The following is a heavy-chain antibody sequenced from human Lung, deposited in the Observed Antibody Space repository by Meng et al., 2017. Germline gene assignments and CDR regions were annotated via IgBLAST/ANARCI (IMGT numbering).Heavy chain of an antibody. D-gene: IGHD4-11*01. Sequence: QKWGHGLLKPSETLALPCVVSGGSFSDYYWSWIRQPPGKGLEWIGEINHSGSTNYNPSLESRATISVDTSQNNLSLKLSSVTAADSAVYYCARGPTTMAHDFDYWGQGTLVTVSS. CDR2: INHSGST. J-gene: IGHJ4*02. CDR3: ARGPTTMAHDFDY. CDR1: GGSFSDYY. V-gene: IGHV4-34*01.